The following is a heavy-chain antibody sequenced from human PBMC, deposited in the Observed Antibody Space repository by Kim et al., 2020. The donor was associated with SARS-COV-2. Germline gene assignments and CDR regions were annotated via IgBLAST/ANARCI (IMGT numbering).Heavy chain of an antibody. CDR2: IRWNGGST. J-gene: IGHJ4*02. Sequence: GGSLRLSCAASGFTFDDYAMHWVRQAPGKGLEWVSAIRWNGGSTGYADSVKGRFTISRDNAKNSLYLQMNSLRAEDTAVYYCAKAMVRGTSRYGLDDWGQGTLVTVSS. D-gene: IGHD3-10*01. CDR1: GFTFDDYA. V-gene: IGHV3-9*01. CDR3: AKAMVRGTSRYGLDD.